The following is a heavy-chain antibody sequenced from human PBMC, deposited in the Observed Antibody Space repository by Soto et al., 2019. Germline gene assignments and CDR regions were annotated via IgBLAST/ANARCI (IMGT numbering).Heavy chain of an antibody. V-gene: IGHV4-38-2*01. CDR1: GYSISSGYY. CDR3: ATQLLYCSSPSCYRPFYGMDV. D-gene: IGHD2-2*02. CDR2: IYHSGST. J-gene: IGHJ6*02. Sequence: SETLSLTCAVSGYSISSGYYWGWIRQPPGKGLEWIGSIYHSGSTYYNPSLKSRVTISVDTSKNQFSLKLSSVTAADTAVYYCATQLLYCSSPSCYRPFYGMDVWGQGAMVAVYS.